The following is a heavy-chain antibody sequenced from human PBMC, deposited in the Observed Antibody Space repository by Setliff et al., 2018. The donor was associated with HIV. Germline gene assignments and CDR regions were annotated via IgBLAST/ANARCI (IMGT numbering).Heavy chain of an antibody. CDR3: AKGSGKITIYYYYMDV. CDR2: ISWNSGSI. D-gene: IGHD3-3*01. Sequence: GGSLRLSCAASGFTFDDYGMSWVRQAPGKGLEWVSGISWNSGSIGYADSVKGRFTISRDNSKNTLYLQMNSLRAEDTAVYYCAKGSGKITIYYYYMDVWGKGTTVTVSS. V-gene: IGHV3-20*04. CDR1: GFTFDDYG. J-gene: IGHJ6*03.